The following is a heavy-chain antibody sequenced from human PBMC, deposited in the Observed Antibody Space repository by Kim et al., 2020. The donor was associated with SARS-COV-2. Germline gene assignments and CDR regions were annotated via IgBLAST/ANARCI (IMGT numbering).Heavy chain of an antibody. V-gene: IGHV1-3*04. Sequence: ASVKVSCKASGYTFINHAMHWVRQAPGQRPEWLGWIFTDNGNTRYSQTFQGRVTFTRDTSATTAYMELTSLRSDDTAVYYCARGFEGAFDYWGQGTLVTVSS. CDR1: GYTFINHA. J-gene: IGHJ4*02. CDR2: IFTDNGNT. CDR3: ARGFEGAFDY. D-gene: IGHD1-26*01.